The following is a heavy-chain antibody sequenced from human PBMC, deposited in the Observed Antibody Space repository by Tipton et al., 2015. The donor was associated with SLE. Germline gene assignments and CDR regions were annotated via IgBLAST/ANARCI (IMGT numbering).Heavy chain of an antibody. CDR2: IYYSGST. V-gene: IGHV4-59*01. J-gene: IGHJ3*02. Sequence: GLVKPSETLSLTCTVSGGSISSYYWSWIRQPPGKGLEWIGYIYYSGSTNYNPSLKSRVTISVDTSKNQFSLKLSSVTAADTAVYYCATSDDSSGPSPDAFDIWGQGTMVTVSS. D-gene: IGHD3-22*01. CDR3: ATSDDSSGPSPDAFDI. CDR1: GGSISSYY.